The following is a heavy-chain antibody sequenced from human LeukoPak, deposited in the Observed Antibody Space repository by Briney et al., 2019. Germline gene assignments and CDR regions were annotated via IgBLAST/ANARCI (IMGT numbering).Heavy chain of an antibody. CDR3: KRYYYDGIYDY. J-gene: IGHJ4*02. Sequence: GGPLRLSCTTSGFIFGDYAMTWVRQAPGKGLEWVGFIRSKAYGWTTEYAASVKGRFTISRDDSKNIAYLQMNSPKTEDTAVYYCKRYYYDGIYDYWGQGTLVTVSS. V-gene: IGHV3-49*04. CDR2: IRSKAYGWTT. CDR1: GFIFGDYA. D-gene: IGHD3-22*01.